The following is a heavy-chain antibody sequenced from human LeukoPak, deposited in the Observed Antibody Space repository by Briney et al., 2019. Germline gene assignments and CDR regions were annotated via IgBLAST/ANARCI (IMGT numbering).Heavy chain of an antibody. CDR1: GGTFSSYA. J-gene: IGHJ4*02. V-gene: IGHV1-69*04. CDR2: IIPILGIA. CDR3: ARDHSSSPFDY. Sequence: SVTVSCKASGGTFSSYAISWVRQAPGQGLEWMGRIIPILGIANYAQTFQGRVTITADKSTSTAYMELSSLRSQDTAVYYCARDHSSSPFDYWGQGTLVTVSS. D-gene: IGHD6-6*01.